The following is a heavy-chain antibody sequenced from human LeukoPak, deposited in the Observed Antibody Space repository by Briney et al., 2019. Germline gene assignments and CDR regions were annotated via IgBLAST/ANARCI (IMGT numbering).Heavy chain of an antibody. J-gene: IGHJ3*02. V-gene: IGHV4-39*01. Sequence: SETLSLTCTVSGGSIISSSYHWSWIRQPPGKGLEWIGSIYYSGSTYYNPSLKSRVTISVDTSKNQFSLKLSSVTAADTAVYYCARLRSDAFDIWGQGTMVTVSS. CDR1: GGSIISSSYH. D-gene: IGHD4-17*01. CDR2: IYYSGST. CDR3: ARLRSDAFDI.